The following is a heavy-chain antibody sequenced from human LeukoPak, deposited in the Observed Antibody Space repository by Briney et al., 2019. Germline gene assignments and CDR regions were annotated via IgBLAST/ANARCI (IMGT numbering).Heavy chain of an antibody. V-gene: IGHV3-33*06. Sequence: PGGSLRLSCAASGFTFSSYSMHWVRQAPGKGLEWVAVIWYDGSNKYYADSVKGRFTISRDNSKNTLYLQMNSLRAEDTAVYYCAKAYCGGDCYSLVGAFDIWGQGTMVTVSS. CDR3: AKAYCGGDCYSLVGAFDI. CDR1: GFTFSSYS. D-gene: IGHD2-21*02. CDR2: IWYDGSNK. J-gene: IGHJ3*02.